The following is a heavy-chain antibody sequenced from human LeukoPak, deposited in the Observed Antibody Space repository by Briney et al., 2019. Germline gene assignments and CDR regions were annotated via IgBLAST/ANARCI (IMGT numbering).Heavy chain of an antibody. CDR2: ISSSSSYI. CDR1: GFTFSSYS. Sequence: GGSLRLSCAASGFTFSSYSMNWVRQAPGKGLEWVSSISSSSSYIYYADSVKGRFTISRDNANNSLYLQMNSLRAEDTAVYYCASTTGYPRYYYFDYWGQGTLVTVSS. CDR3: ASTTGYPRYYYFDY. D-gene: IGHD1-26*01. V-gene: IGHV3-21*01. J-gene: IGHJ4*02.